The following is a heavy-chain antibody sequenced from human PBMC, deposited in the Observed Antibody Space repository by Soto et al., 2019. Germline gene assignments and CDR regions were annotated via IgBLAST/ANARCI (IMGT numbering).Heavy chain of an antibody. J-gene: IGHJ4*02. Sequence: GGSLRLSCAASGFTFSDYYMNWIRQAPGKGLEWVSYISSGAITIYYADSVKGRFTISRDNAKNSLYLQMNSLRAEDTAVYYLAGQYTRSSAEFWGQTPLVTVSS. D-gene: IGHD6-6*01. CDR1: GFTFSDYY. V-gene: IGHV3-11*01. CDR3: AGQYTRSSAEF. CDR2: ISSGAITI.